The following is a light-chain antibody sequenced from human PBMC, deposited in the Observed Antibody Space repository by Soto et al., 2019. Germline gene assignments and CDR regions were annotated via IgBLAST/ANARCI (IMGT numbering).Light chain of an antibody. CDR1: QSXXXX. V-gene: IGKV1-5*01. CDR3: QQYNSYPLT. CDR2: DSS. Sequence: DIQMTQSPSTLSASVGDRVTITCRAXQSXXXXLAWYQQKPGKAPKLLIYDSSSLESGVPSRFSGSGSGTEFTLTISSLQPDDFATYYCQQYNSYPLTFGQGTKVEIK. J-gene: IGKJ1*01.